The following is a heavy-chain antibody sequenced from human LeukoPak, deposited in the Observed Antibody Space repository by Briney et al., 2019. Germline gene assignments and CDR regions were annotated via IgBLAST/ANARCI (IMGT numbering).Heavy chain of an antibody. CDR3: ARVKGFSFDP. Sequence: SETLSLTCTVSGGSISSYYWSWIRQPPGKGLDWIGYIYYSGSTNYNPSLKSRVTISVDTTKNQFSLKLSSVTAADPAVYYCARVKGFSFDPWGQGTLVTVSS. J-gene: IGHJ5*02. CDR2: IYYSGST. V-gene: IGHV4-59*01. D-gene: IGHD3-10*01. CDR1: GGSISSYY.